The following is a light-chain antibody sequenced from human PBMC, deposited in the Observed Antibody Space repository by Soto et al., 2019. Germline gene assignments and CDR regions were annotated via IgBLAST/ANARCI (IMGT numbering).Light chain of an antibody. CDR2: WAS. CDR3: QQYYSTPLA. CDR1: QSVLYSSNNKNY. V-gene: IGKV4-1*01. J-gene: IGKJ1*01. Sequence: DIVMTQSPDSLAVSLGERATINCKSSQSVLYSSNNKNYLALYQQKPRQPPKLLIYWASTRESGVPDRFSGSGSGTDFTLTISSLQAEDVAVYYCQQYYSTPLAFCQGTKVEIK.